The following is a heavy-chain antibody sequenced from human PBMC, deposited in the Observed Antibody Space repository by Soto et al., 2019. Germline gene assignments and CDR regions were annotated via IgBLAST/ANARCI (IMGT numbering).Heavy chain of an antibody. V-gene: IGHV4-31*01. Sequence: QVQLQESGPGLVKPSQTLSLTCTVSGGSISSGGYYWSWIRQHPGKGLEWIGYIYYSGSTYYNPSLKSPVTISVDTSKNQFSLKLGAVTAADTAVYYCARASTVGKYYYYGMDVWGQGTTVTVSS. D-gene: IGHD4-17*01. J-gene: IGHJ6*02. CDR3: ARASTVGKYYYYGMDV. CDR1: GGSISSGGYY. CDR2: IYYSGST.